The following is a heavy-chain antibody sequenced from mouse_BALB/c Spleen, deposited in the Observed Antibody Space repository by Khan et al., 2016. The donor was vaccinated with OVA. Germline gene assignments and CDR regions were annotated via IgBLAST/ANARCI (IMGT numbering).Heavy chain of an antibody. CDR2: ISSDGDYT. J-gene: IGHJ3*01. CDR3: VSHLPGSFAC. D-gene: IGHD4-1*01. V-gene: IGHV5-6*01. CDR1: GFTFSSYS. Sequence: EVELVESGGDLVKPGGSLKLSCAASGFTFSSYSMSWVRQTPDKRLEWVATISSDGDYTYFPDSVKGRFTISRDNAKNTLHLQMSSLKSEDTALFYCVSHLPGSFACWGPGTLVHGSA.